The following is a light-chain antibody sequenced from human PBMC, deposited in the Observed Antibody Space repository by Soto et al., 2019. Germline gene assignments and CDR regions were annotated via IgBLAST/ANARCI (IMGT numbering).Light chain of an antibody. Sequence: EIVLTQSPATLSLSPGERATLSFRASQYINTRLAWYQHRPGQSPRLLIYQTSLRAAGIPARFSASGSGTDFTLTISDVQPEDFALYYCHQRQSWPRTFGQGTKVHIK. V-gene: IGKV3-11*01. CDR2: QTS. CDR1: QYINTR. CDR3: HQRQSWPRT. J-gene: IGKJ1*01.